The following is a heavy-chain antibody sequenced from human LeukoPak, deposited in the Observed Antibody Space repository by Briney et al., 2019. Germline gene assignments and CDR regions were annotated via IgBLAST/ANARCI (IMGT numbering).Heavy chain of an antibody. J-gene: IGHJ6*02. CDR3: ARDLRIAAAEYYYGMDV. CDR1: GFTVSSNY. V-gene: IGHV3-53*04. Sequence: GGSLRLSCAASGFTVSSNYMSWVRQAPGKGLEWVSVIYSGGSTYYADSVKGRFAISRHTSKNTLYLPMNGLRAEDTAVYYCARDLRIAAAEYYYGMDVWGQGTTVTVSS. D-gene: IGHD6-13*01. CDR2: IYSGGST.